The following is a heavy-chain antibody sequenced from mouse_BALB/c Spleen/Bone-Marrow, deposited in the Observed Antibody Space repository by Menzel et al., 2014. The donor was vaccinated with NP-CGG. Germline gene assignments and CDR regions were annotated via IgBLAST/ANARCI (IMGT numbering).Heavy chain of an antibody. CDR3: ARDDYDAFAY. V-gene: IGHV1-7*01. D-gene: IGHD2-4*01. Sequence: VQLQQSGAELAKPGASAKMSCKASGYTFTSYWMHWIKQRPGQGLEWIGYINPSTGYTEYNQTFKGKATLTAVKSSTTAYMQLSSLTSEDSAVYYCARDDYDAFAYWGQGTLVTVSA. J-gene: IGHJ3*01. CDR1: GYTFTSYW. CDR2: INPSTGYT.